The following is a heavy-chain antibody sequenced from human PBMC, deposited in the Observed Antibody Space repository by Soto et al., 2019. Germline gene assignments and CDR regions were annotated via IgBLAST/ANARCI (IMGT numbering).Heavy chain of an antibody. J-gene: IGHJ4*01. CDR3: APSGFDCDY. V-gene: IGHV2-5*02. D-gene: IGHD3-10*01. Sequence: QITLKESGPTLVKPTQTLTLTCTFSGFSLSTSGVGVGWIRQPPGKALEWLALIYWDDAKRYSPSLNSRLTITKDTSKNRLVLTITNTDPVYTATYYCAPSGFDCDYWGHGNLGTVFS. CDR1: GFSLSTSGVG. CDR2: IYWDDAK.